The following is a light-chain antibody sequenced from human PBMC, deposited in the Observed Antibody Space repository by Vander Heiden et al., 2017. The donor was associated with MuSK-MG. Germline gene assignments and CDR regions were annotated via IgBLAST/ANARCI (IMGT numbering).Light chain of an antibody. CDR2: STT. V-gene: IGLV7-43*01. J-gene: IGLJ3*02. CDR1: TGAVNCADQ. CDR3: LIYEGDTWW. Sequence: QTVVTQEPSLTVSPGGTVPLTCTSTTGAVNCADQPNWFQQRPGQAPRALIYSTTNRHSCTPARFSGSLLGGKAALTLSGAQPEDESEYYCLIYEGDTWWFGGGTKLTVL.